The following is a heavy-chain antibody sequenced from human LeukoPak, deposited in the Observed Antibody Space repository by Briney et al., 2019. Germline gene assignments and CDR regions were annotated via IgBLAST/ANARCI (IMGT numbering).Heavy chain of an antibody. CDR3: AKRGVVIRVILVGFHKEAYYFDS. CDR1: GLTLSNYA. V-gene: IGHV3-23*01. D-gene: IGHD3-22*01. J-gene: IGHJ4*02. CDR2: ISGSGGGT. Sequence: PGGSLRLSCAVSGLTLSNYAMSWVRQAPGKGLEWVAGISGSGGGTHYADSVKGRFTISRDNPKNTLYLQMNNLRAGDTAVYFCAKRGVVIRVILVGFHKEAYYFDSWGQGALVTVSS.